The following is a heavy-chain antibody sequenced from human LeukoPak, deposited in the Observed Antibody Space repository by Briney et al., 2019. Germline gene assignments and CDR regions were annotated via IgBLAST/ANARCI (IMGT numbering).Heavy chain of an antibody. J-gene: IGHJ6*04. CDR2: ISSSSSYI. CDR3: TTDPGPISPVDV. D-gene: IGHD3-9*01. V-gene: IGHV3-21*03. CDR1: GFTFSSYS. Sequence: GGSLRLSCAASGFTFSSYSMNWVRQAPGKGLEWVSSISSSSSYIYYADSVKGRFTISRDNAKNSLYLQMNSLKTEDTGVYYCTTDPGPISPVDVWGKGTTVTVSS.